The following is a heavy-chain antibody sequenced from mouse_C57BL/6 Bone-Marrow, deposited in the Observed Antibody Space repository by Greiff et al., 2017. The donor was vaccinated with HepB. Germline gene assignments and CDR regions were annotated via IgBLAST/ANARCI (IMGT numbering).Heavy chain of an antibody. D-gene: IGHD1-1*01. CDR1: GYAFSSSW. Sequence: VMLVESGPELVKPGASVKISCKASGYAFSSSWMNWVKQRPGKGLEWIGRIYPGDGDTNYNVKFKGKATLTADKSSSTAYMQLSSLTSEDSAVYFCARWGTTVPSYWGQGTLVTVSA. J-gene: IGHJ3*01. CDR3: ARWGTTVPSY. CDR2: IYPGDGDT. V-gene: IGHV1-82*01.